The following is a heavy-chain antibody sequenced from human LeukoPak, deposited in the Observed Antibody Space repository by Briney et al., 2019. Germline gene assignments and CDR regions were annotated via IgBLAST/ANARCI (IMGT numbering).Heavy chain of an antibody. Sequence: GGSLRLSCAASGFTFSSYSMNWVRQAPGKGLEWISCFDLSGTTYYADSVKGRFTISRDNAENSLFLQMNTLRAEDTAVYYCARGAGPYGDYRDYWGQGTLVTVSS. CDR2: FDLSGTT. D-gene: IGHD4-17*01. J-gene: IGHJ4*02. V-gene: IGHV3-48*01. CDR1: GFTFSSYS. CDR3: ARGAGPYGDYRDY.